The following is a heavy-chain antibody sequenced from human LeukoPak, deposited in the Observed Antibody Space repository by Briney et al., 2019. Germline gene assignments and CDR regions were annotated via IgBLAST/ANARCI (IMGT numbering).Heavy chain of an antibody. Sequence: GEPLKISCQGSGSRFTSYWIGWVRQPPGKGLEWMGIIYPDDSDTRYSPSFQGQVTMSADRSISTAYLQWSSLKASDTAIYYCARQDRDDYNRYFFDYWGQGTLVTVSS. D-gene: IGHD5-24*01. J-gene: IGHJ4*02. CDR1: GSRFTSYW. CDR3: ARQDRDDYNRYFFDY. V-gene: IGHV5-51*01. CDR2: IYPDDSDT.